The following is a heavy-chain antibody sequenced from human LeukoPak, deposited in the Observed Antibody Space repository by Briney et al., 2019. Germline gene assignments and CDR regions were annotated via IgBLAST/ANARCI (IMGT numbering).Heavy chain of an antibody. CDR2: ISWDGGST. Sequence: GGSLRLSCAASGFTFDDYTMHWARQAPGKGLEWVSLISWDGGSTYYADSVKGRFTISRDNSKNSLYLQMNSLRTEDTALYYCAKDNIVGGGDYYGMDVWGQGTTVTVSS. CDR3: AKDNIVGGGDYYGMDV. J-gene: IGHJ6*02. CDR1: GFTFDDYT. V-gene: IGHV3-43*01. D-gene: IGHD3-22*01.